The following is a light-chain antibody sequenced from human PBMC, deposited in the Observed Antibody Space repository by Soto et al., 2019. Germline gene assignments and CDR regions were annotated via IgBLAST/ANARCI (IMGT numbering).Light chain of an antibody. CDR2: AAS. J-gene: IGKJ4*01. CDR1: QSISSY. CDR3: QPSYSTLLT. V-gene: IGKV1-39*01. Sequence: DIQMTQSPSSLSASVGDRVTITCRASQSISSYLNWYQQKPGKAPKLLIYAASSLQSGVPSRFSGSGSGTDFTLTISTLRPEDFATYYCQPSYSTLLTFGGGTKVEIK.